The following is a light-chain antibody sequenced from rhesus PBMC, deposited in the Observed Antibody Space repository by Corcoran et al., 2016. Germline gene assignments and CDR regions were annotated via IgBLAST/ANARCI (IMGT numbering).Light chain of an antibody. CDR2: YAN. CDR1: QGISRY. V-gene: IGKV1-32*03. J-gene: IGKJ4*01. CDR3: QQRYSTPLT. Sequence: DIQMSQSPSSLSASVGDRVTITCRASQGISRYLNWYQQKPGKAPKLLIYYANSLASGVPSMFSGSGPGTDYTLTISSLQPEDFATYYCQQRYSTPLTFGGGTKVEIK.